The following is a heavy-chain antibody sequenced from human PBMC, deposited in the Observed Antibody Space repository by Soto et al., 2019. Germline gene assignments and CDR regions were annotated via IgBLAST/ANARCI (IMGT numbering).Heavy chain of an antibody. Sequence: GGSLRLSCAASGFTFSSYSMNWVRQAPGKGLEWVSYISSSSSTIYYADSVKGRFTISRDNAKNTLYLQMNSLRAEDTAVYYCAKDTDYSGYEYRFSFDYWGQGTLVTVSS. D-gene: IGHD5-12*01. CDR1: GFTFSSYS. J-gene: IGHJ4*02. CDR3: AKDTDYSGYEYRFSFDY. CDR2: ISSSSSTI. V-gene: IGHV3-48*01.